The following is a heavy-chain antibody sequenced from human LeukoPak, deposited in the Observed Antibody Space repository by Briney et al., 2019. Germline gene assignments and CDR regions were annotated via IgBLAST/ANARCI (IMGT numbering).Heavy chain of an antibody. CDR3: ARVIYQYMVRGEIHGAFDI. J-gene: IGHJ3*02. CDR2: ISAYNGNT. Sequence: ASVKVSCKASGYTFTSYGISWVRQAPGQGLEWMGWISAYNGNTNYAQKLQGRVTMTTDTSTSTAYMELRSLRSDDTAVYYCARVIYQYMVRGEIHGAFDIWGQGTMVTVSS. D-gene: IGHD3-10*01. V-gene: IGHV1-18*01. CDR1: GYTFTSYG.